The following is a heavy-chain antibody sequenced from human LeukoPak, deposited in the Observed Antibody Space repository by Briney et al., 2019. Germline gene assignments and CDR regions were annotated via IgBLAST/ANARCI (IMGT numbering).Heavy chain of an antibody. J-gene: IGHJ4*02. Sequence: GASVKVSCKASGYTFTGYGISWVRQAPGQGLEWMGWINAYNGDTNYAQKFQGRVTLTTDTSTTTAHMELKSLRSDDTAVYYCARDGSGWWDDYWGQGTLVTVSS. CDR2: INAYNGDT. D-gene: IGHD6-19*01. V-gene: IGHV1-18*01. CDR1: GYTFTGYG. CDR3: ARDGSGWWDDY.